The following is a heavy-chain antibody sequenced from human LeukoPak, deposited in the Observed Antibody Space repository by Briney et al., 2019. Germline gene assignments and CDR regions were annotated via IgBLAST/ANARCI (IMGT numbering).Heavy chain of an antibody. V-gene: IGHV4-39*01. CDR1: GGSITSGVYY. D-gene: IGHD6-19*01. CDR3: ARQTTAYDSGWHFDD. J-gene: IGHJ4*02. Sequence: SETLSLTCTVSGGSITSGVYYWAWIRQPPGKGLEWIVSLYERANTYYNLSLKSRVTISVDTSKNQFSLKLRSVTAAGATVYYCARQTTAYDSGWHFDDWGQGTLVTLSA. CDR2: LYERANT.